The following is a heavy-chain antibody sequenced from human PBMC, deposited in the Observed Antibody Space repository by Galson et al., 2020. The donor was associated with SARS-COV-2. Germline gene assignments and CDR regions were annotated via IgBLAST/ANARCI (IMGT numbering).Heavy chain of an antibody. CDR2: FDPEDGET. V-gene: IGHV1-24*01. J-gene: IGHJ5*02. Sequence: ASVKVSCKVSGYTLTELSMHWVRQAPGKGLEWMGGFDPEDGETIYAQKFQGRVTMTEDTSTDTAYMELSSLRSEDTAVYYCATSTAMVTSSWFDPWGQGTLVTVSS. CDR1: GYTLTELS. D-gene: IGHD5-18*01. CDR3: ATSTAMVTSSWFDP.